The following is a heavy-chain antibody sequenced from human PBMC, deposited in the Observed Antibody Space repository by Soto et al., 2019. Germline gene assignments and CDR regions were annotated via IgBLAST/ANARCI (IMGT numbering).Heavy chain of an antibody. Sequence: PGGSLRLSCAASGFTFSSYAMCWVRQAPGKXLEWVSAISGSGGSTYYADSVKGRFTISRDNSKNTLYLQMNSLRAEDTAVYYCAKDTYSGSYLGYYGMDVWGQGTTVTVSS. V-gene: IGHV3-23*01. CDR1: GFTFSSYA. J-gene: IGHJ6*02. D-gene: IGHD1-26*01. CDR3: AKDTYSGSYLGYYGMDV. CDR2: ISGSGGST.